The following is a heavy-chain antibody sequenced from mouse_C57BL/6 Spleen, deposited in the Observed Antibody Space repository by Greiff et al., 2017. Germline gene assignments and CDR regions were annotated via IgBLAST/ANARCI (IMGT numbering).Heavy chain of an antibody. CDR3: ARGEGTGGAMDY. CDR2: ISYDGSN. J-gene: IGHJ4*01. CDR1: GYSITSGYY. V-gene: IGHV3-6*01. Sequence: DVQLQESGPGLVKPSQSLSLTCSVTGYSITSGYYWNWIRQFPGNKLEWMGYISYDGSNNYNPSLKNRISLTRDTSTNQFFLKLNSVTTEDTATYYCARGEGTGGAMDYWGQGTSVTVSS. D-gene: IGHD3-3*01.